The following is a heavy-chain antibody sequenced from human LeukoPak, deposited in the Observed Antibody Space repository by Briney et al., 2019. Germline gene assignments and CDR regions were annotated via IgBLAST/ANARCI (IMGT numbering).Heavy chain of an antibody. CDR1: GFTFSSYA. CDR3: ARTNYYFDY. V-gene: IGHV4-34*01. D-gene: IGHD1-1*01. J-gene: IGHJ4*02. CDR2: INHSGST. Sequence: AGGSLRLSCAASGFTFSSYAMSWVRQAPGKGLEWIGEINHSGSTNYNPSLKSRVTISVDTSKNQFSLKLSSVTAADTAVYYCARTNYYFDYWGQGTLVTVSS.